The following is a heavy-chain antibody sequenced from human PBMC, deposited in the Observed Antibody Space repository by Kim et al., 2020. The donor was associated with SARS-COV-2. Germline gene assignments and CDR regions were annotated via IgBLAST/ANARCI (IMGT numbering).Heavy chain of an antibody. CDR1: GGSFSGYY. V-gene: IGHV4-34*01. J-gene: IGHJ4*02. D-gene: IGHD6-13*01. CDR2: INHSGST. CDR3: ARGLSSSLDY. Sequence: SETLSLTCAVYGGSFSGYYWSWIRQPPGKGLEWIGEINHSGSTNYNPSLKSRVTISVDTSKNQFSLKLSSVTAADTAVYYCARGLSSSLDYWGQGTLVTV.